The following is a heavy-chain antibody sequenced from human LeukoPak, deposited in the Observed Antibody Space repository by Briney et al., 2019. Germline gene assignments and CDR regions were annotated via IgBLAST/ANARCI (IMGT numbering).Heavy chain of an antibody. V-gene: IGHV3-30*02. Sequence: GGSLRLSCAASGFTFSSYGMHWVRQAPGKGLEWVAFIRYDGSNKYYADSVKGRFTISRDNSKNTLYLQMNSLRAEDTAVYYCAIVGYSSSWYNFDYWGPGTLVTVSS. CDR2: IRYDGSNK. J-gene: IGHJ4*02. D-gene: IGHD6-13*01. CDR3: AIVGYSSSWYNFDY. CDR1: GFTFSSYG.